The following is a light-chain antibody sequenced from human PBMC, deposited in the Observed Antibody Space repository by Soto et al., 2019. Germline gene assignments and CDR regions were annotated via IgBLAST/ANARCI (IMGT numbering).Light chain of an antibody. Sequence: EMVVTQSPATLSASPGERVTLSCRTSQDVSSKLAWYQQKPGQPPSLLIYDASTMATGTPTRFSGIGSGTAFTLAVSSLQAEDFALYFYHQDIHWRLTFGGWTKGDIK. CDR3: HQDIHWRLT. V-gene: IGKV3D-15*01. CDR2: DAS. CDR1: QDVSSK. J-gene: IGKJ4*01.